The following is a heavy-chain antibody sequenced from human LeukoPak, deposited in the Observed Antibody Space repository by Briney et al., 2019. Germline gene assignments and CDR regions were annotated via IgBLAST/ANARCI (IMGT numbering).Heavy chain of an antibody. V-gene: IGHV3-48*02. Sequence: GGSLRLSCAASAFTFSDYSMNWVRQAPGKGLEWISYVDTSSSTMYYADSVMGRFTISRDNAKESLYLQMNSLRDEDTAVYYCAREDDSWGPNNLDLWGQGTMVTVSS. CDR1: AFTFSDYS. CDR2: VDTSSSTM. D-gene: IGHD7-27*01. CDR3: AREDDSWGPNNLDL. J-gene: IGHJ3*01.